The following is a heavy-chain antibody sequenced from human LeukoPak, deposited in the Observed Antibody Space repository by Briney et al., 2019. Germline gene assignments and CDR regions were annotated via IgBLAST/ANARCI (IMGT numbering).Heavy chain of an antibody. CDR2: ISYDGSNK. V-gene: IGHV3-30-3*01. CDR1: GFTFSSYA. J-gene: IGHJ3*02. CDR3: ARGTVYAYYYDGEDAFDI. D-gene: IGHD3-22*01. Sequence: GRSLRLSCAASGFTFSSYAMHWVRQAPGKGLEWVAVISYDGSNKYYADSVKGRFTISRDNSKNTLYLQMNSLRAEDTAVYYCARGTVYAYYYDGEDAFDIWGQGTMVTVSS.